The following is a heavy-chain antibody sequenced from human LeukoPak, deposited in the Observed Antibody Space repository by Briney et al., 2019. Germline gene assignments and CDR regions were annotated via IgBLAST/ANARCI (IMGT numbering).Heavy chain of an antibody. D-gene: IGHD4-17*01. Sequence: GGSLRLSCAASGFTFSSYAMHWVRQAPGKGLELVSSISSSSSYIYYADSVKGRFTISRDNAKNSLYLQMNSLRAEDTAVYYCATTVTGYWGQGTLVTVSS. CDR2: ISSSSSYI. V-gene: IGHV3-21*01. J-gene: IGHJ4*02. CDR1: GFTFSSYA. CDR3: ATTVTGY.